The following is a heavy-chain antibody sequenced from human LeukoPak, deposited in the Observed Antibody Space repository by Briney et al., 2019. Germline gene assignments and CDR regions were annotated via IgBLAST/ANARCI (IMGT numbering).Heavy chain of an antibody. D-gene: IGHD5-18*01. Sequence: GGSLRLSCAASRFTFNSYAMSWVRQAPGKGLEWVSVIGGSNGITFYVGSVKGRFTISRDNSKNTLYLQMNSLRAEDTAVYYCATLESGYSYGYPDYWGQGTLVTVSS. CDR2: IGGSNGIT. J-gene: IGHJ4*02. V-gene: IGHV3-23*01. CDR1: RFTFNSYA. CDR3: ATLESGYSYGYPDY.